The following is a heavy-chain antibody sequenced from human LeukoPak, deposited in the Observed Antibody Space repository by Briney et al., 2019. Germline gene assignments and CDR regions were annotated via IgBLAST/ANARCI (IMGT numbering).Heavy chain of an antibody. CDR3: VKGSSSSRPYYFDY. D-gene: IGHD6-6*01. J-gene: IGHJ4*02. CDR1: GFTFSSCA. V-gene: IGHV3-23*01. Sequence: GGSLRLSCAASGFTFSSCAMSWVRQAPGKGLDWFSAITDSGGDTYYVDSLKGRFTISRDNSKNTLFLQMNSLRAEDTAVYYCVKGSSSSRPYYFDYWGQGTLVTVSS. CDR2: ITDSGGDT.